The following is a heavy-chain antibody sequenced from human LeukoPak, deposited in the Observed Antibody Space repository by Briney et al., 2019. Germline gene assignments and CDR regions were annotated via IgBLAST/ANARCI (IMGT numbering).Heavy chain of an antibody. J-gene: IGHJ5*02. CDR3: ARQRRYSSGWFDWFDP. CDR1: GGSISSYY. D-gene: IGHD6-19*01. V-gene: IGHV4-4*07. Sequence: PSETLSLTCTVSGGSISSYYWSWIRQPAGKGLEWIGRIYTSGSTNYNPSLKSRVTISVDTSKNQFSLKLSSVTAADTTVYYCARQRRYSSGWFDWFDPWGQGTLVTVSS. CDR2: IYTSGST.